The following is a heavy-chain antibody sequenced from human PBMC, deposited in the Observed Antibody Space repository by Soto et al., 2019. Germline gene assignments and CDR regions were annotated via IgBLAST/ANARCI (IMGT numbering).Heavy chain of an antibody. CDR2: SYWDDDK. J-gene: IGHJ4*02. CDR1: GFSLSSRGVG. V-gene: IGHV2-5*02. D-gene: IGHD3-22*01. Sequence: QITLKESGPPLVKPTQTLTLTCTFSGFSLSSRGVGVGWIRQPPGKALEWLALSYWDDDKRYSPSLKTRLTITKDTSKNHVVLTMTSMDPVDTATYYCALDSSGYLGFDYWGQGTLVTVSS. CDR3: ALDSSGYLGFDY.